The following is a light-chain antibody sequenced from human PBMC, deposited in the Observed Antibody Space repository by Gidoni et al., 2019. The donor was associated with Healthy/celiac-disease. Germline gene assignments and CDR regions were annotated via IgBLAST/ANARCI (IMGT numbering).Light chain of an antibody. J-gene: IGKJ4*01. CDR1: QDISNY. CDR2: DAS. V-gene: IGKV1-33*01. CDR3: QQYDNLPHT. Sequence: DIQMTQSPSSLSASVGDRVTITCQASQDISNYLNWYQQKPGEAPKLLIYDASYLETGVPSRFSGSGSWTDFTFTISSLQPADIATYYCQQYDNLPHTFGGXTKVEIK.